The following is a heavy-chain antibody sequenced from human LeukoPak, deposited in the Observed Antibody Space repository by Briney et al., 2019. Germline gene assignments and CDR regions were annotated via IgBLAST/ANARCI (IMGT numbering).Heavy chain of an antibody. J-gene: IGHJ4*02. D-gene: IGHD5-24*01. CDR3: ARGGSRDGYNRPLDH. CDR1: GYSITSSSW. CDR2: IYHSGTT. V-gene: IGHV4-28*03. Sequence: PSETLSLTCAVSGYSITSSSWWGWIRQPPGKGLEWIGYIYHSGTTYYNPSLQSRVTMSVDTSKNQFSLKLSSVTAVDTAVYYCARGGSRDGYNRPLDHWGQGTLDTVSS.